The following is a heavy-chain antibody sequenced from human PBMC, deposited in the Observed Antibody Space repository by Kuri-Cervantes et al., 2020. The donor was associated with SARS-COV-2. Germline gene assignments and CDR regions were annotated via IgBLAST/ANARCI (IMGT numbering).Heavy chain of an antibody. D-gene: IGHD4-23*01. CDR1: GYTFTGYY. CDR2: INPNTGGP. V-gene: IGHV1-2*02. Sequence: ASVKVSCKASGYTFTGYYIHWVRQAPGQGLEWMGWINPNTGGPNYAQKFQGRVTMTRDTSTSTAYIELSGLTSVDTAVYYCARELMPYGGNSIDSWGQGTLVTVSS. J-gene: IGHJ4*02. CDR3: ARELMPYGGNSIDS.